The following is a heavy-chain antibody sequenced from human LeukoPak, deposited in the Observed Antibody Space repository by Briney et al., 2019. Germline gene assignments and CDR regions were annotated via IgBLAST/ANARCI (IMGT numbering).Heavy chain of an antibody. V-gene: IGHV4-31*03. CDR1: GGSISSGGYY. D-gene: IGHD5-18*01. CDR2: IYYSGST. CDR3: ARGAYVDTAMVPRGFDY. J-gene: IGHJ4*02. Sequence: SQTLSLTCTVSGGSISSGGYYWSWLRQHPGKGLEWIGYIYYSGSTYYNPSLKSRVTISVDTSKNQFSLKLSSVTAADTAVYYCARGAYVDTAMVPRGFDYWGQGTLVTVSS.